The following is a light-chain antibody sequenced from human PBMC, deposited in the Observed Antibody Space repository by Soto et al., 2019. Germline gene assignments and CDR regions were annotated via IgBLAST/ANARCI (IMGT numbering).Light chain of an antibody. CDR3: QQYGSSLGYT. V-gene: IGKV3-20*01. Sequence: EIVLTQSPGTLSLSPGERATLSCRTSQSVISSYLAWYQQKPGQAPRLLISDASSRATGIPYRFSGSGSGTDFTLTISRLEPGDSAVYYCQQYGSSLGYTFGPGTRLEIK. CDR1: QSVISSY. J-gene: IGKJ2*01. CDR2: DAS.